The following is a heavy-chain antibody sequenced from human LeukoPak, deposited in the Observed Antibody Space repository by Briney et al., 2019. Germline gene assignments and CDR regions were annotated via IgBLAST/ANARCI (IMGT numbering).Heavy chain of an antibody. J-gene: IGHJ4*02. D-gene: IGHD5-24*01. Sequence: SETLSLTCTVSGGSISSSSYYWGWIRQPPGKGLEWIGSIYYSGSTYYNPSLKSRVTISVDTSKNQFSLKLSSVTAADTAVYYCAKSGYNRFDYWGQGTLVTVSS. V-gene: IGHV4-39*01. CDR3: AKSGYNRFDY. CDR1: GGSISSSSYY. CDR2: IYYSGST.